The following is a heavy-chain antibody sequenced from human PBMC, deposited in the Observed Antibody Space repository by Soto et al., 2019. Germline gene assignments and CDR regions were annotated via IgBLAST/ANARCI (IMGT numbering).Heavy chain of an antibody. Sequence: QVQLQESGPGLVKPSQTLSLTCTVSGGSISSGGYYWSWIRQHPGKGLEWIGYIYYSGSTYYNPSLKSRVTISVDTSKNQFSLKLSSVTAADTAVYYCARLSLGIAAAGTIDYWGQGTLVTVSS. CDR2: IYYSGST. J-gene: IGHJ4*02. D-gene: IGHD6-13*01. CDR1: GGSISSGGYY. CDR3: ARLSLGIAAAGTIDY. V-gene: IGHV4-30-4*08.